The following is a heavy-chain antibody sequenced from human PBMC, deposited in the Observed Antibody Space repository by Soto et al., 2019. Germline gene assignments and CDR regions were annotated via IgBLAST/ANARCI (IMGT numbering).Heavy chain of an antibody. Sequence: QVQLVESGGGVVQPGRSLRLSCAASGFTFSSYAMHWVRQAPGKGLEGVAVISYDGSNKYYADSVKGRFTISRDNSKNTLYLQMNSLRAEDTAVYYCARDRYSGSPNWFDPWGQGTLVTVSS. D-gene: IGHD1-26*01. J-gene: IGHJ5*02. CDR1: GFTFSSYA. V-gene: IGHV3-30-3*01. CDR3: ARDRYSGSPNWFDP. CDR2: ISYDGSNK.